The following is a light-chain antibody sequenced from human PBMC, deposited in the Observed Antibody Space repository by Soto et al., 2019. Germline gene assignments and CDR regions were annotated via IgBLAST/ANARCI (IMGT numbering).Light chain of an antibody. CDR3: QQLTDWPPQWT. CDR1: QSVSTSY. V-gene: IGKV3D-20*02. J-gene: IGKJ1*01. Sequence: EIVLTQSPGTLSLYPGERATLSCRASQSVSTSYLAWYQQKPGQAPRLLIYGASSRATGIPARFSGSGSGTDFTLTISSLEPEDFAVYYCQQLTDWPPQWTFGQGTKVDIK. CDR2: GAS.